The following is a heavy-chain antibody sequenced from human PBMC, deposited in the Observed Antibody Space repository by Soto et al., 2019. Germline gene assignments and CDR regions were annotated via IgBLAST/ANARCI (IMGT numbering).Heavy chain of an antibody. D-gene: IGHD2-15*01. Sequence: QLQLQESGSGLVKPSQTLSLTCAVSGGSISSGGYSWSWIRQPPGKGLEWIGYIYHSGSTYYNPCLKGRVTISVDRSKNQFSLKLSSVTAADTAVYYCARGTYCSGGSCYRNYYYYGMDVWGQGTTVTVSS. J-gene: IGHJ6*02. CDR3: ARGTYCSGGSCYRNYYYYGMDV. V-gene: IGHV4-30-2*01. CDR1: GGSISSGGYS. CDR2: IYHSGST.